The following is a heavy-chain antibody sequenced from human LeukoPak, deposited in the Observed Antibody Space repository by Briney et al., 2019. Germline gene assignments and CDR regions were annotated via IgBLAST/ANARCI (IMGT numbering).Heavy chain of an antibody. V-gene: IGHV4-38-2*02. J-gene: IGHJ3*02. Sequence: SSETLSLTCTVSGYSISSGYYWGWIRQPPGKGLEWIGSIYHSGSTYYNPSLKSRVTISVDTSKNQFSLKLSSVTAADTAVYYCARVDGRYYYGSGSYSLALDAFDIWGQGTMVTVSS. CDR1: GYSISSGYY. D-gene: IGHD3-10*01. CDR3: ARVDGRYYYGSGSYSLALDAFDI. CDR2: IYHSGST.